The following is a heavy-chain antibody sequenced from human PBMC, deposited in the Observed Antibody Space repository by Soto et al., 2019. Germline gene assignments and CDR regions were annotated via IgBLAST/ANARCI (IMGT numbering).Heavy chain of an antibody. CDR3: ARDLPYYGSGSQTFDY. CDR2: ISSSSSYI. D-gene: IGHD3-10*01. CDR1: GFTFSSYS. J-gene: IGHJ4*02. Sequence: GGSLRLSCAASGFTFSSYSMNWVRQAPGKGLEWVSSISSSSSYIYYADSVKGRFTISRDNAKNSLYLQMNSLRAEDTAVYYCARDLPYYGSGSQTFDYWGQGTLVTVSS. V-gene: IGHV3-21*01.